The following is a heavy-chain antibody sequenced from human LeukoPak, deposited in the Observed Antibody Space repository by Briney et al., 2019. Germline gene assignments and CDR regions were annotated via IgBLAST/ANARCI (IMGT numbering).Heavy chain of an antibody. CDR3: ARDPRITIFGVVIVGWFDP. CDR2: ISAYNDNT. V-gene: IGHV1-18*01. CDR1: GYTFTSYG. J-gene: IGHJ5*02. D-gene: IGHD3-3*01. Sequence: ASVKVSCKASGYTFTSYGISWVRQAPGQGLEWMGWISAYNDNTNYAQKFQGRVTMTTDTSTSTAYMELRSLRSDDTAVYYCARDPRITIFGVVIVGWFDPWGQGTLVTVSS.